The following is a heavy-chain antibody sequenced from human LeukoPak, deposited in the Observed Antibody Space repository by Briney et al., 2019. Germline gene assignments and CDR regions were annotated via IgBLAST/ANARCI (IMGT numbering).Heavy chain of an antibody. CDR3: ARGLYYDFWSGYPSDAFDI. Sequence: ASVKVSCKASGYTFTSYGISWVRQAPGQGLEWMGWISAYNGNTNYAQKLQGRVTMTTDTSTSTAYMELRSLRSDDTAVYYCARGLYYDFWSGYPSDAFDIWGQGTMVTVSS. J-gene: IGHJ3*02. V-gene: IGHV1-18*01. CDR1: GYTFTSYG. D-gene: IGHD3-3*01. CDR2: ISAYNGNT.